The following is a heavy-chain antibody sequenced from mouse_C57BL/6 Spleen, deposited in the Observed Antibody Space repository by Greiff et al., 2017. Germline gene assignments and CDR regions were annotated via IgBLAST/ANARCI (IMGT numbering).Heavy chain of an antibody. J-gene: IGHJ2*01. CDR3: ARGGDSYYFDY. CDR2: IYPGSGNT. D-gene: IGHD2-13*01. V-gene: IGHV1-76*01. CDR1: GYTFTDYY. Sequence: VQVVESGAELVRPGASVKLSCKASGYTFTDYYINWVKQRPGQGLEWIARIYPGSGNTYYNEKFKGKATLTAEKSSSTAYMQLSSLTSEDSAVYFCARGGDSYYFDYWGQGTTLTVSS.